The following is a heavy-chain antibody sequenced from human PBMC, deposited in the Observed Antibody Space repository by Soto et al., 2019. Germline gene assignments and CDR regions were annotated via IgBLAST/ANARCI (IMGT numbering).Heavy chain of an antibody. CDR3: ARSIAARQPGEKHAFDI. V-gene: IGHV1-46*01. Sequence: GASVKVSCKASGYIFTAYSMHWVRQAPGQGLEWMGVVNPSGGSTNYAQKFQGRVTITADESTSTAYMELSSLRSEDTAVYYCARSIAARQPGEKHAFDIWGQGTMVTVSS. D-gene: IGHD6-6*01. CDR2: VNPSGGST. CDR1: GYIFTAYS. J-gene: IGHJ3*02.